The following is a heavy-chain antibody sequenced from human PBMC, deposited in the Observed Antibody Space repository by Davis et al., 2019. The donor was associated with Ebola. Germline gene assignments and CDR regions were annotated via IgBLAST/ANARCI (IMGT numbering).Heavy chain of an antibody. V-gene: IGHV4-39*01. Sequence: MPSETLSLTCTVSGGSISSYYWGWIRQPPGKGLEWIGSIYYSGSTYYNPSLKSPVTISVDTSKNQFSLKLSSVTAADTAVYYCARHSITMVQDGIIWELNWFDPWGQGTLVTVSS. CDR1: GGSISSYY. CDR2: IYYSGST. D-gene: IGHD3-10*01. CDR3: ARHSITMVQDGIIWELNWFDP. J-gene: IGHJ5*02.